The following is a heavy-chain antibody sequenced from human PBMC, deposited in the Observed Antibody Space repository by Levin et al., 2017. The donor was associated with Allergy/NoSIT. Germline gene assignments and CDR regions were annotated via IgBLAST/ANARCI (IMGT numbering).Heavy chain of an antibody. CDR1: GFSFSSYW. D-gene: IGHD3-22*01. J-gene: IGHJ4*02. CDR3: ARLHFDSSDYYHPASLFFDS. V-gene: IGHV3-7*04. Sequence: PGGSLRLSCAASGFSFSSYWMTWVRQAPGKGLEWVANIKQDGSDKYYVDSVKGRFTISRDNAKNSLYLQMNSLRGEDTAVYYCARLHFDSSDYYHPASLFFDSWGQGTLVTVSS. CDR2: IKQDGSDK.